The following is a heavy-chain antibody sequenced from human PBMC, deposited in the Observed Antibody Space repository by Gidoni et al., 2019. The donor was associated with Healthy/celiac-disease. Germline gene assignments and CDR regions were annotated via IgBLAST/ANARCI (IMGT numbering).Heavy chain of an antibody. Sequence: QVQLQQRAAGLLKPSETLSPTCADYGGSFMCYYWSCIRQPPGKGLEWIGKIPHSGSTNYNPSLKSRVTISVDTSKNQFSLKLSSVTAADTAVYYCASSPPTAIPVAYYYGMDVWGQGTTVTVSS. J-gene: IGHJ6*02. CDR2: IPHSGST. V-gene: IGHV4-34*01. CDR3: ASSPPTAIPVAYYYGMDV. D-gene: IGHD2-2*02. CDR1: GGSFMCYY.